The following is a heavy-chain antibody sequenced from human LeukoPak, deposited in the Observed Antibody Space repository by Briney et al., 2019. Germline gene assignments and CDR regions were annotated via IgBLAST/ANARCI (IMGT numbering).Heavy chain of an antibody. Sequence: PGGSLRLSCAASGFTFSSYSMNWVRQAPGKGLEWVSSISSSSSYIYYADSVKGRFTISRDNAKNSLYLQMNSLRAEDTAVYYCARDLFTVTTLGYFGYWGQGTLVTVSS. J-gene: IGHJ4*02. D-gene: IGHD4-11*01. V-gene: IGHV3-21*01. CDR3: ARDLFTVTTLGYFGY. CDR2: ISSSSSYI. CDR1: GFTFSSYS.